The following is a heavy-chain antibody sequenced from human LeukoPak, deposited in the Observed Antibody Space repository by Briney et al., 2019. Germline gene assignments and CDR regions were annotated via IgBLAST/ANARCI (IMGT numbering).Heavy chain of an antibody. CDR2: VNPNSGDT. V-gene: IGHV1-2*02. CDR1: GYTFTRHH. D-gene: IGHD6-13*01. CDR3: MGGGGNSWFDY. J-gene: IGHJ4*02. Sequence: ASVQVSCKASGYTFTRHHFHWVRHAPGQGLEWMGWVNPNSGDTNFAHKFQGRVTMTRATSISTVYMELTSLRSDDTALYYCMGGGGNSWFDYWGQGTLVSVSS.